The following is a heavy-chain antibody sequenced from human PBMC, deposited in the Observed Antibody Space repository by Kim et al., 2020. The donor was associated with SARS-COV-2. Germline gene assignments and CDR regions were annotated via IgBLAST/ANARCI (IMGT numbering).Heavy chain of an antibody. CDR3: ASVAMVRGVIITYYYYGIDV. CDR1: GGSISSSSYY. J-gene: IGHJ6*02. Sequence: SETLSLTCTVSGGSISSSSYYWGWIRQPPGKGLEWIGSIYYSGSTYYNPSPKSRVTISVDTSKNQYSLKLTSVTAADTAVYYCASVAMVRGVIITYYYYGIDVWGQGTPVSVSS. CDR2: IYYSGST. D-gene: IGHD3-10*01. V-gene: IGHV4-39*01.